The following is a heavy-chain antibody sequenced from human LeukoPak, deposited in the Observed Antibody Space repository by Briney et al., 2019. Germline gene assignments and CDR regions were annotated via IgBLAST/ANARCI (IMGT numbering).Heavy chain of an antibody. V-gene: IGHV4-34*01. CDR1: GGSFSGSY. J-gene: IGHJ4*02. Sequence: SETLSLTCAVYGGSFSGSYWSWIRQPPGKGLEWIGEINHSGSTNYNPSLKSRVTISVDTSKKQFSLNVTSVTAADTAVYYCASSRWRYGSVDYWGQGTLVTVSS. CDR2: INHSGST. D-gene: IGHD3-10*01. CDR3: ASSRWRYGSVDY.